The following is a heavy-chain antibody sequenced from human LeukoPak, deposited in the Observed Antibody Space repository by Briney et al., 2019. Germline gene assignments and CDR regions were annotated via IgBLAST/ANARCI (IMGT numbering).Heavy chain of an antibody. D-gene: IGHD2-21*02. Sequence: AGGSLRLSCAASGFTFSSYGTHWVRQAPGKGLEWVAVIWYDGSNKYYADSVKGRFTISRDNSKNTLYLQMNSLRAEDTAVYYCARTTSRYCGGDCGAFDIWGQGTMVTVSS. V-gene: IGHV3-33*01. J-gene: IGHJ3*02. CDR1: GFTFSSYG. CDR2: IWYDGSNK. CDR3: ARTTSRYCGGDCGAFDI.